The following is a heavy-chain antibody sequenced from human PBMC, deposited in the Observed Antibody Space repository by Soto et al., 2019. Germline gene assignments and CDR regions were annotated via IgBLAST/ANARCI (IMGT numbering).Heavy chain of an antibody. J-gene: IGHJ4*02. D-gene: IGHD1-1*01. CDR3: ARGNPARPLTLFDY. CDR1: GYTFTSYG. Sequence: GASVKVSCKASGYTFTSYGISWVQQAPGQGLEWMGWISAYNGNTNYAQKLQGRVTMTTDTSTSTAYMELRSLRSDDTAVYYCARGNPARPLTLFDYWGQGTLVTVSS. CDR2: ISAYNGNT. V-gene: IGHV1-18*04.